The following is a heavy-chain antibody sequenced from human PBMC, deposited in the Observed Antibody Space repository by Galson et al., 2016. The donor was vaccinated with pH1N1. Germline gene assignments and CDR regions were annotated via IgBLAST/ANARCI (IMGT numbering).Heavy chain of an antibody. J-gene: IGHJ3*02. CDR2: IYISGST. V-gene: IGHV4-61*02. CDR3: ARNGNYYDSSGYYYSGVWAFDI. CDR1: GGSISTATYF. D-gene: IGHD3-22*01. Sequence: CTVSGGSISTATYFWSWIRQPAGKGLEWIGRIYISGSTNYNPSLKSRVTISVDTSKNQLSLKLSSVTAADTAVYYCARNGNYYDSSGYYYSGVWAFDIWGQGTMVTVSS.